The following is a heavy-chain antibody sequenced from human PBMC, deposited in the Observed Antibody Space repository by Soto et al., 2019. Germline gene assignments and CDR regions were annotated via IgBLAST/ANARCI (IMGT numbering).Heavy chain of an antibody. CDR2: ISAYNGNT. Sequence: QVQLVQSGAEVKKPGASVKVSCKASGYTFTSYGISWVRQAPGQGLEWMGWISAYNGNTNYAQKLQGRVTMTTDTSTSTAYMELRSLRSDDTAVYYCARDGYDYVWGSYYYYYYGMDVWGQGTTVTVSS. V-gene: IGHV1-18*01. D-gene: IGHD3-16*01. CDR3: ARDGYDYVWGSYYYYYYGMDV. CDR1: GYTFTSYG. J-gene: IGHJ6*02.